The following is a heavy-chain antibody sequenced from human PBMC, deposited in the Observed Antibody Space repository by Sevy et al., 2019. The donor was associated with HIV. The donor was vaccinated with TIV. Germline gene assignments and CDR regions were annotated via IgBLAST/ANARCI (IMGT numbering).Heavy chain of an antibody. CDR3: ASSYFDSSGYSPLFFYGMDL. D-gene: IGHD3-22*01. CDR2: FIHMFDTT. Sequence: ASVKVSCKASGGTFINYAVTWVRQAPGQGLEWMGGFIHMFDTTNSAQKFQGRVTLTADGSTSTAYMELSSLRSEDTAVYYCASSYFDSSGYSPLFFYGMDLWGQGTTVTVSS. CDR1: GGTFINYA. J-gene: IGHJ6*02. V-gene: IGHV1-69*13.